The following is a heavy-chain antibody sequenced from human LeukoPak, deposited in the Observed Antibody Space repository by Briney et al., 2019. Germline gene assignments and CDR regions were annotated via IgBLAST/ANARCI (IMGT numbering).Heavy chain of an antibody. J-gene: IGHJ4*02. Sequence: EASVKASCKASGYTFTIFGISWVRQAPGQGLEWMGWISPYNGNTNYAQKFRGSVTMTTDTSTTTAYMELRSLTSDDTAVYYCARSGVGGGGVSFDYWGQGTLVTVSS. CDR1: GYTFTIFG. V-gene: IGHV1-18*01. CDR2: ISPYNGNT. D-gene: IGHD3-3*01. CDR3: ARSGVGGGGVSFDY.